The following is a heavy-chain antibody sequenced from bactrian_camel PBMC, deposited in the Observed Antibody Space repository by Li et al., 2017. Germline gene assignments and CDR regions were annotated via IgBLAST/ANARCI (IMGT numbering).Heavy chain of an antibody. CDR3: STNFFH. CDR2: IYSVLSAT. J-gene: IGHJ4*01. V-gene: IGHV3S6*01. CDR1: GVTWTTNC. Sequence: QVQLVESGGGAVQTGGSLKLSCVVSGVTWTTNCIGWIRQVPGKEREAVAAIYSVLSATYYVDSVKGRFTISRDNTKNTVSLQINSLRSEDRARYYCSTNFFHWGQGTQVTVS.